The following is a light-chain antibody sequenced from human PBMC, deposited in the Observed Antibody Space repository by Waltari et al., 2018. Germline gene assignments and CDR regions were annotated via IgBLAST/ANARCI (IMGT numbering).Light chain of an antibody. CDR3: QSYDNTSGSI. CDR1: SSNIGAGYD. CDR2: GNG. J-gene: IGLJ2*01. Sequence: QSGLTPPPSLSGAPGQRVTIPCTGSSSNIGAGYDVHWYQLFPGTAPKLLIYGNGNRPSGVPDRFSGSKSGTSASLAITGLQAEDEADYYCQSYDNTSGSIFGGGTKLTVL. V-gene: IGLV1-40*01.